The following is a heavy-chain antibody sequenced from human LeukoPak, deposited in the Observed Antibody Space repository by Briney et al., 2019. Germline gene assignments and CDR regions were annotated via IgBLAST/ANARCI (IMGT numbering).Heavy chain of an antibody. CDR3: ARTPRTAAYYDSSGYWKAFDY. CDR2: INPNSGGT. D-gene: IGHD3-22*01. CDR1: GYTFTSYG. J-gene: IGHJ4*02. Sequence: GASAKVSCKASGYTFTSYGISWVRQAPGQGLEWMGWINPNSGGTNYAQKFQGRVTMTRDTSISTAYMELSRLRSDDTAVYYCARTPRTAAYYDSSGYWKAFDYWGQGTLVTVSS. V-gene: IGHV1-2*02.